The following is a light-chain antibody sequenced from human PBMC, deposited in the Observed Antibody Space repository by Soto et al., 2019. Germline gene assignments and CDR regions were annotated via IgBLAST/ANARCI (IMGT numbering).Light chain of an antibody. J-gene: IGLJ3*02. CDR1: NSNIGAGYD. CDR2: GNY. CDR3: QSYDTSVSGARV. Sequence: QSVLTQPPSVSGAPGQRVPISRTGSNSNIGAGYDVHWYQQLPGTDPKLLIYGNYNRPSGVPDRFSGSKFGTSASLTITGLQAEDEADYYCQSYDTSVSGARVFGGGTQLTVL. V-gene: IGLV1-40*01.